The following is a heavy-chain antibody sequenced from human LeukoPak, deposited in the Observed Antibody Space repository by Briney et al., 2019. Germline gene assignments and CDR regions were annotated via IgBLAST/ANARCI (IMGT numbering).Heavy chain of an antibody. V-gene: IGHV4-61*01. CDR3: ARTRAGKQQLELDY. CDR1: GGPVSSGSYY. Sequence: SETLSLTCTVSGGPVSSGSYYWSWIRQPPGKGLEWIGYIYYSGSTNYNPSLKSRVTISVDTSKNQFSLKLSSVTAADTAVYYCARTRAGKQQLELDYWGQGTLVTVSS. D-gene: IGHD6-13*01. CDR2: IYYSGST. J-gene: IGHJ4*02.